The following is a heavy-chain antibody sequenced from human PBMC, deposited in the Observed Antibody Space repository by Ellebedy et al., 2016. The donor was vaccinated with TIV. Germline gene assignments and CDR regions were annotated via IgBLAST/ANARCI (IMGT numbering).Heavy chain of an antibody. V-gene: IGHV3-30*03. Sequence: GESLKISCAASGFTFSSYSMNWVRQAPGKGLEWVAVVSYDGKSKYYADSVKGRFTISRDNSKNTLILQVNSLRAEDTAVYYCAREMLGGGYSFVTDCWGQGTLVTVSS. D-gene: IGHD5-18*01. J-gene: IGHJ4*02. CDR3: AREMLGGGYSFVTDC. CDR1: GFTFSSYS. CDR2: VSYDGKSK.